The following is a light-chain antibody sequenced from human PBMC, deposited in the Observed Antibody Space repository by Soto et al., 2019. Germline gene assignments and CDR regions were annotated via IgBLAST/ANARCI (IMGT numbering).Light chain of an antibody. J-gene: IGLJ3*02. V-gene: IGLV2-14*01. Sequence: QSALTQPPSASGSPGQSVTISCTGTTSDVGAYDYVSWYQQHPGKAPKLMIYEVSYRPSGVSDRFSGSRSGNTASLTISGLQAEDESDYYCSSYTSSTTWVFGGWTKVTVL. CDR3: SSYTSSTTWV. CDR2: EVS. CDR1: TSDVGAYDY.